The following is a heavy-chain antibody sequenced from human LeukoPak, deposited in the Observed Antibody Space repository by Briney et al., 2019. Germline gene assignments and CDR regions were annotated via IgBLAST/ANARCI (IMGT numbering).Heavy chain of an antibody. Sequence: ASVKVSCKASGGTFSSYAISWVRQAPGQGLEWMGRIILILGIANYAQKFQGRVTITADKSTSTAYMELSSLRSEDTAVYYCARDPTVAGTGWTDYWGQGTLVTVSS. V-gene: IGHV1-69*04. D-gene: IGHD6-19*01. CDR3: ARDPTVAGTGWTDY. CDR2: IILILGIA. CDR1: GGTFSSYA. J-gene: IGHJ4*02.